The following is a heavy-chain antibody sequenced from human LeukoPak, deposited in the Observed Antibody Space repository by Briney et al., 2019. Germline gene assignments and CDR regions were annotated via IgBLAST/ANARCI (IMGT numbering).Heavy chain of an antibody. J-gene: IGHJ2*01. CDR3: ARDRGLRWRNWYFDL. D-gene: IGHD4-23*01. V-gene: IGHV3-48*04. Sequence: SGGSLRLSCAASGFTFTRYSMTWVRQAPGKGLEWVSYISSSGSTIYYADSVKGRFTISRDNAKNSLYLQMNSLRAEDTAVYYCARDRGLRWRNWYFDLWGRGTLVTVSS. CDR1: GFTFTRYS. CDR2: ISSSGSTI.